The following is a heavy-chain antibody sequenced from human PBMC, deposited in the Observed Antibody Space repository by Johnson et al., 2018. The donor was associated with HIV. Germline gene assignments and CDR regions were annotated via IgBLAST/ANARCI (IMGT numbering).Heavy chain of an antibody. V-gene: IGHV3-30*02. CDR1: GFTFSSYG. Sequence: VQLVESGGGVVQPGGSLRLSCAASGFTFSSYGMHWVRQAQGKGLEWVAFIRYDGSNKYYADSVQGRFTISRDNSKNTLYLQMNSLRAEDTAVYYCAVDLEAAAGIWGQGTMVTVSS. D-gene: IGHD6-13*01. CDR2: IRYDGSNK. CDR3: AVDLEAAAGI. J-gene: IGHJ3*02.